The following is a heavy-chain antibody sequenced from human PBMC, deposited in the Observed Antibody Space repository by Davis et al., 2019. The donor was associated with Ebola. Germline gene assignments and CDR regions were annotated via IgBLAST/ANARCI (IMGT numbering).Heavy chain of an antibody. V-gene: IGHV3-30*14. CDR1: GFTFSSHG. J-gene: IGHJ4*02. D-gene: IGHD1-26*01. CDR3: AREGGYSVSSSLDH. CDR2: ISYDGSDK. Sequence: GGSLRLSCAASGFTFSSHGMHWVRQAPGKGLEWLAFISYDGSDKFYADSVKGRFTISRDNSKNTVYLQMNSLRTEDTAVCYCAREGGYSVSSSLDHWGQGILVTVSS.